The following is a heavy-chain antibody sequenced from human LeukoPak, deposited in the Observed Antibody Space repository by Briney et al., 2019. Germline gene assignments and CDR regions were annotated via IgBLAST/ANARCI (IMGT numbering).Heavy chain of an antibody. Sequence: GGSLRLSCAASGFTFSSYGMHWVRQAPGKGLEWVAFMRYDGSNKYYADSVKGRFTVSRDNSKNTLYLQMNSLTAEDTAVYYCARLNYDILTGYRELDYWGQGTLVTVSS. CDR3: ARLNYDILTGYRELDY. D-gene: IGHD3-9*01. J-gene: IGHJ4*02. CDR2: MRYDGSNK. V-gene: IGHV3-30*02. CDR1: GFTFSSYG.